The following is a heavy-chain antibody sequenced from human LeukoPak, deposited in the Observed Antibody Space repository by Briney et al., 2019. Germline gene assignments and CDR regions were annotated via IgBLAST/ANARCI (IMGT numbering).Heavy chain of an antibody. V-gene: IGHV3-7*01. Sequence: RPGGSLRLSCAASGFTFSSYWMSWVRQAPGKGLEWVANIKQDGSEKYYVDSVKGRFTISRDNAKNSLYLQMNSLRAEDTAVYYCAREYDYVWGSYRYPGRGSYYYYIDVWGKGTTVTVSS. J-gene: IGHJ6*03. CDR3: AREYDYVWGSYRYPGRGSYYYYIDV. D-gene: IGHD3-16*02. CDR2: IKQDGSEK. CDR1: GFTFSSYW.